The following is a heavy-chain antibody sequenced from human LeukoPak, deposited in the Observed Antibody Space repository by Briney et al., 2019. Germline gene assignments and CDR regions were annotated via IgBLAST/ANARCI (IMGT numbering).Heavy chain of an antibody. V-gene: IGHV4-59*12. Sequence: SQTLSLTCTVSGGSISNYVWSWIRQPPGKGLEWIGYINDSGNTNYNPSLKSRVTISVDTSKNQFSLKLSSVTAADTAVYYCARDLLHRGYAYDIWGRGTMVTVSS. CDR1: GGSISNYV. CDR2: INDSGNT. CDR3: ARDLLHRGYAYDI. D-gene: IGHD3-22*01. J-gene: IGHJ3*02.